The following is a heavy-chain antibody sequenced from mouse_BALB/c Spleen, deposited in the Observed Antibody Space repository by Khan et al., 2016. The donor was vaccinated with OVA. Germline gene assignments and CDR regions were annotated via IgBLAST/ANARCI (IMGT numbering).Heavy chain of an antibody. D-gene: IGHD2-12*01. J-gene: IGHJ2*01. Sequence: EVELVESGPGLVKPSQSLSLTCTVTGYSITSGYAWNWIRQFPGNKLEWMGYISYSGVTSYTPSLKSRISITRDTSKNQFFLQLNSVTTEDTATYYCARVSYCGYYFDYWGQGTTLTVSS. CDR2: ISYSGVT. CDR1: GYSITSGYA. CDR3: ARVSYCGYYFDY. V-gene: IGHV3-2*02.